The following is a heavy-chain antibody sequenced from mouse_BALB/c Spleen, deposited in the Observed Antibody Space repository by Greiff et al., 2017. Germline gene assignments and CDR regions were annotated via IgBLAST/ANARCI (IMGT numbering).Heavy chain of an antibody. Sequence: VQLKESGPGLVKPSQSLSLTCTVTGYSITSDYAWNWIRQFPGNKLEWMGYISYSGSTSYNPSLKSRISITRDTSKNQFFLQLNSVTTEDTATYYCARLYYDYDAFAYWGQGTLVTVSA. J-gene: IGHJ3*01. D-gene: IGHD2-4*01. CDR2: ISYSGST. CDR1: GYSITSDYA. CDR3: ARLYYDYDAFAY. V-gene: IGHV3-2*02.